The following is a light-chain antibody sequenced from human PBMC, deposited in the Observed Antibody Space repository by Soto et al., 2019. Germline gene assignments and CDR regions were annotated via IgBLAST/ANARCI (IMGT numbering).Light chain of an antibody. CDR2: SAS. CDR1: QGIRTY. V-gene: IGKV1-27*01. Sequence: IHMTQSPSSLSASVGDRVTITCRASQGIRTYLALYQQKPGKVPKLLIFSASTLQSGVPPRFSGSGSGTDFTLTISSLQPEDVATYYCQKYDSAPWTFGQGTKVDIK. J-gene: IGKJ1*01. CDR3: QKYDSAPWT.